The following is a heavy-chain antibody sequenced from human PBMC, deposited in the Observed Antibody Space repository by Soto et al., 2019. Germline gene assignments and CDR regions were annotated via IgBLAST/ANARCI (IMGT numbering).Heavy chain of an antibody. J-gene: IGHJ3*02. CDR1: GFTFSSYW. CDR3: AREGDIVATIFAFDI. Sequence: GGSLRLSCAASGFTFSSYWMSWVRQAPGKGLEWVANIKRDGSEKYYVDSVKGRFTITSNNAKNSLYLQMNSLRAEATAVYYCAREGDIVATIFAFDIWGQGTMVTVSS. CDR2: IKRDGSEK. D-gene: IGHD5-12*01. V-gene: IGHV3-7*03.